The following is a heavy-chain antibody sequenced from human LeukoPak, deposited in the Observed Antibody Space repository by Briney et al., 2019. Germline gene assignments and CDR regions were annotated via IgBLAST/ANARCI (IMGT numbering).Heavy chain of an antibody. CDR2: IYYSGST. Sequence: SETLSLTCTVSGGSISSYYWSWIRQPPGKGLEWIGYIYYSGSTNYNPSLKSRVTMSVDTSKNQFSLKLSSVTAADTAVYYCARYAVAGTSWSNAFDIWGQGTMVTVSS. D-gene: IGHD6-19*01. V-gene: IGHV4-59*12. CDR1: GGSISSYY. J-gene: IGHJ3*02. CDR3: ARYAVAGTSWSNAFDI.